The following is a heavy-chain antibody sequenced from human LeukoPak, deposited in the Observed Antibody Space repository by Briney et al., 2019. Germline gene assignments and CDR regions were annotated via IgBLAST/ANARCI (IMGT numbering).Heavy chain of an antibody. CDR3: ARDSDYYDSSGYPD. D-gene: IGHD3-22*01. Sequence: GGSLRLSCAASGFTFSSYSMNWVRQAPGKGLEWVSSISSSSSYIYYAHSVKGRFTISRDNAKNSMYMQMHSLRAEDTAVSYCARDSDYYDSSGYPDWGQGTLVTVSS. V-gene: IGHV3-21*01. J-gene: IGHJ4*02. CDR1: GFTFSSYS. CDR2: ISSSSSYI.